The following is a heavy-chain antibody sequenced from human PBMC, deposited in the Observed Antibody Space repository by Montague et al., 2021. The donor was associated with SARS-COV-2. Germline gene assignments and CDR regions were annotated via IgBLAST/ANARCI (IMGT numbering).Heavy chain of an antibody. Sequence: SETLSLTCAVYGGSFHIFSWGWIRQAPGKGLEWIGEVDHSGKTKYNPSLKSRVTISVDTSKNQFSLNLTSVTAADTAIYYCARDTRAVQITPGFRYWGQGTPVAVSS. J-gene: IGHJ4*02. CDR3: ARDTRAVQITPGFRY. D-gene: IGHD5-24*01. V-gene: IGHV4-34*01. CDR2: VDHSGKT. CDR1: GGSFHIFS.